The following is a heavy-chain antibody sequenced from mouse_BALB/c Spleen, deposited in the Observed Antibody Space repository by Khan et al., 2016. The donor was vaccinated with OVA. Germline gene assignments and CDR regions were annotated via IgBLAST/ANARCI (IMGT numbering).Heavy chain of an antibody. CDR1: GYTFTSYY. D-gene: IGHD2-1*01. CDR2: INPNNGDS. CDR3: ARSGYGNPFAY. Sequence: QVQLKQSGAELVKPGTSVKISCKASGYTFTSYYMYWVKQRPGQGLEWIGGINPNNGDSNFNEKFKSKATLTVDTSSSTAYMQLGLLTSEDSAVYYCARSGYGNPFAYWGQGTLVTVSA. V-gene: IGHV1S81*02. J-gene: IGHJ3*01.